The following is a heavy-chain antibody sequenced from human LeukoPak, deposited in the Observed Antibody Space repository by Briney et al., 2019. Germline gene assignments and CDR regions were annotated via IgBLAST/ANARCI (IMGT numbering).Heavy chain of an antibody. Sequence: SETLSLTCTVSGGSISSYSWSWIRQPPGKGLEWIGEINHSGSTNYNPSLKSRVTISVDTSKNQFSLKLSSVTAADTAVYYCARGMVRGLPYNWFDPWGQGTLVTVSS. D-gene: IGHD3-10*01. CDR1: GGSISSYS. J-gene: IGHJ5*02. CDR3: ARGMVRGLPYNWFDP. CDR2: INHSGST. V-gene: IGHV4-34*01.